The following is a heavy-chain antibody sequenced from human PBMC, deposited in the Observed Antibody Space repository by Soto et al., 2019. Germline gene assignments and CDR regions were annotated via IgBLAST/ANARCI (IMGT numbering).Heavy chain of an antibody. Sequence: GSGPTLVNPTQTLTLTCTFSGFSLSSTRMAVGWIRQPPGKALEWLALIYWDDDKRYSPSLKSRLTITKDTSKNQVVLTMTNMDPVDTATYTSAHIGSPTFDYWGQGTLVTVSS. D-gene: IGHD2-15*01. V-gene: IGHV2-5*02. CDR2: IYWDDDK. J-gene: IGHJ4*02. CDR3: AHIGSPTFDY. CDR1: GFSLSSTRMA.